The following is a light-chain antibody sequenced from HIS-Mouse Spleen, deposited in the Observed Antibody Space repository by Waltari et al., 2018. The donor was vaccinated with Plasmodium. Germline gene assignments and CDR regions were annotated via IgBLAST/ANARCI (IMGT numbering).Light chain of an antibody. CDR2: EGS. CDR3: CSYAGSSTFVV. CDR1: SSDVGSNNL. Sequence: QSALTQPASVSGSPGQSITIPCTGTSSDVGSNNLFSWYQQHPGKAPKLMIYEGSKRPSGVSNRFSGSKSGNTASLTISGLQAEDEADYYCCSYAGSSTFVVFGGGTKLTVL. J-gene: IGLJ2*01. V-gene: IGLV2-23*03.